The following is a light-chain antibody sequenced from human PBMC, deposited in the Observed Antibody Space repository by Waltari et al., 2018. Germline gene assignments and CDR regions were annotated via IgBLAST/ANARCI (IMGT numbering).Light chain of an antibody. V-gene: IGKV1-5*01. J-gene: IGKJ1*01. CDR3: QQYNSYSPWT. CDR2: DAS. CDR1: QSISSW. Sequence: DIQMTQSPSTLSASVGDRVTITCRASQSISSWLACYQQKTGKAPKLLIYDASSLESGVPSRFSSSGSGTEVTLTISSLQPDDFATYYCQQYNSYSPWTFGQGTKVEIK.